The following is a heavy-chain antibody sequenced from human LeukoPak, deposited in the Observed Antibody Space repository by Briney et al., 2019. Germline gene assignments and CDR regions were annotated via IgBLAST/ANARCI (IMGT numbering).Heavy chain of an antibody. V-gene: IGHV3-23*01. Sequence: PGGSLRLSCAASGFTFSTNAMSWVRQAPVKGLEWFSSISASGGSTHYEDSVKGRFTISRDNSKNTLYLQMNSLRAEDTALYYCAKLVGGGDYWGQGILVTVSS. CDR1: GFTFSTNA. CDR3: AKLVGGGDY. J-gene: IGHJ4*02. CDR2: ISASGGST.